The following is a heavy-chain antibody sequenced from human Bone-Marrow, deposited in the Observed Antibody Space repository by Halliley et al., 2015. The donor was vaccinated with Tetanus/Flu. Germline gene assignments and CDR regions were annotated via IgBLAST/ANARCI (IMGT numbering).Heavy chain of an antibody. D-gene: IGHD2-15*01. V-gene: IGHV3-53*01. J-gene: IGHJ6*02. CDR3: ARGPRFCSGETCFNYYGLDV. Sequence: SLRLSCAASGFIVSSNYMNWVRQAPGKGLECVSVIDSVGTAYYADSVKGRFTISRDNSKNTLYLQMNSLRVEDTAVYYCARGPRFCSGETCFNYYGLDVWGQGTTATVSS. CDR2: IDSVGTA. CDR1: GFIVSSNY.